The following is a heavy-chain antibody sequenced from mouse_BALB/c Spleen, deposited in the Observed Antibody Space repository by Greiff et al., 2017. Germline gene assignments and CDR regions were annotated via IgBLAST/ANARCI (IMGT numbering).Heavy chain of an antibody. V-gene: IGHV1-39*01. CDR3: ASGYDVDAMDY. CDR2: IDPYYGGT. Sequence: VQLKQSGPELEKPGASVKISCKASGYSFTGYTINWVKQSNGKSLEWIGNIDPYYGGTSYNQKFKGKATLTVDKSSSTAYMRLKSLTSEDSAVYYCASGYDVDAMDYWGQGTSVTVSS. J-gene: IGHJ4*01. CDR1: GYSFTGYT. D-gene: IGHD2-2*01.